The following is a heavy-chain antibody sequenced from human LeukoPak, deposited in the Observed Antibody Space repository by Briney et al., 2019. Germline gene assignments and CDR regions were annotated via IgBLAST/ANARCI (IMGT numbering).Heavy chain of an antibody. J-gene: IGHJ4*02. CDR2: ISTSSSYI. Sequence: GGSLRLSCAASGFTFSSYSMSWVRQAPGKGLEWVSSISTSSSYIYYADSVKGRFTISRDNAKNSLYLQMSSLRAEDTAVYYCAGVGEKAFHLWPEVDYWGQGTLVTVS. D-gene: IGHD5-24*01. V-gene: IGHV3-21*01. CDR1: GFTFSSYS. CDR3: AGVGEKAFHLWPEVDY.